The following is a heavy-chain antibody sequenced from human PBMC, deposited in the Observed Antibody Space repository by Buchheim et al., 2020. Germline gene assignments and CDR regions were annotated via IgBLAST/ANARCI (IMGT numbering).Heavy chain of an antibody. D-gene: IGHD1-14*01. CDR3: ARDNSNRKINYYYYGMDV. CDR2: ISYDGSNK. J-gene: IGHJ6*02. CDR1: GFTFSSYA. Sequence: QVQLVESGGGVVQPGRSLRLSCAASGFTFSSYAMHWVRQAPGKGLEWVAVISYDGSNKYYADSVKGRFTISRDNSKNTLYLQMNSLRAEDTAVYYCARDNSNRKINYYYYGMDVWGQGTT. V-gene: IGHV3-30-3*01.